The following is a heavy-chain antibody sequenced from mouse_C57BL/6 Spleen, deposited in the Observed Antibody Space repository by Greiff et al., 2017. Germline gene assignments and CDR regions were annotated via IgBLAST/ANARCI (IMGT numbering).Heavy chain of an antibody. CDR3: TNLCDGSSCCWYFDV. Sequence: VQLQQSGTVLARPGASVKMSCKTSGYTFTSYWMHWVKQRPGQALEWIGAIYPGNSDTSYNQKFKGKAKLTAVTSASTAYMELSSLTNEDSAVYYGTNLCDGSSCCWYFDVWGTGTTVTVSS. D-gene: IGHD1-1*01. CDR1: GYTFTSYW. V-gene: IGHV1-5*01. CDR2: IYPGNSDT. J-gene: IGHJ1*03.